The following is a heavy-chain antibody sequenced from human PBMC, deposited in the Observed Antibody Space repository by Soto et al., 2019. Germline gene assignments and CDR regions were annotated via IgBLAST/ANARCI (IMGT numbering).Heavy chain of an antibody. CDR1: GGSINSGGNY. Sequence: QVQLQESGPGLVKPSQTLSLTCTVSGGSINSGGNYWSWIRQHPGKGLEWIGYFYYSGSTYYNPSLQSRVTISVDTSKNQFSLKLSSVTAADTAVYYCARDKGASCGVFYFDSWGHGTLVTVSS. D-gene: IGHD2-8*01. V-gene: IGHV4-31*03. CDR2: FYYSGST. J-gene: IGHJ4*01. CDR3: ARDKGASCGVFYFDS.